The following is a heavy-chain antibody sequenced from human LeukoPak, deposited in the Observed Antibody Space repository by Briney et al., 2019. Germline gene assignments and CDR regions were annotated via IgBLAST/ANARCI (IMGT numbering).Heavy chain of an antibody. Sequence: AASVKVSCKASGYTFTSYDINWVRQATGQGLEWMGWMNPNSGNTGYAQKFLGRVTMTRNTSISTASMELSSLRSEDTAVYYCARRTKRFLEWLPEYYFDYWGQGTLVTVSS. D-gene: IGHD3-3*01. V-gene: IGHV1-8*01. CDR2: MNPNSGNT. J-gene: IGHJ4*02. CDR1: GYTFTSYD. CDR3: ARRTKRFLEWLPEYYFDY.